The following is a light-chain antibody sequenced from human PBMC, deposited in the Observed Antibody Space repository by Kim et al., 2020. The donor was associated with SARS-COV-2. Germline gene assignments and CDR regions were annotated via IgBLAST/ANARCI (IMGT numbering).Light chain of an antibody. Sequence: SYELTQPPSVSVSPGQTASITCSGDKLGDKYACWYQQKPGQSPVLVIYQDDTRPSGIPERFSGSNSGNTATLTISGTQAMDEADYYCQAWDNTNWVFGGG. V-gene: IGLV3-1*01. CDR2: QDD. J-gene: IGLJ3*02. CDR1: KLGDKY. CDR3: QAWDNTNWV.